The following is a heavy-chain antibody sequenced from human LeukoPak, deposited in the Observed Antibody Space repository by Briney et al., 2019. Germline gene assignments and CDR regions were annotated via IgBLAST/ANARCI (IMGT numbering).Heavy chain of an antibody. CDR1: GFTFSSYW. V-gene: IGHV3-7*01. CDR3: ARASYYYDSSGSDH. CDR2: IKQDGSEK. D-gene: IGHD3-22*01. J-gene: IGHJ4*02. Sequence: GGSLRLSCAASGFTFSSYWMSWVRQAPGKGLEWVANIKQDGSEKYYVDSVKGRFTISRDNAKNSLYLQMNSLRAEDTAVYYCARASYYYDSSGSDHWGQGTLVTVYS.